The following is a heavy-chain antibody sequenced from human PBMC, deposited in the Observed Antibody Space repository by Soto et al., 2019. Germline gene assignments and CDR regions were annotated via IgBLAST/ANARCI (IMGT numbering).Heavy chain of an antibody. J-gene: IGHJ4*02. CDR2: IYHSGST. V-gene: IGHV4-4*02. Sequence: TWGVAGGSXRRSNGWSWIRKHTGKGLEWIGEIYHSGSTNYNPSLKSRVTISVDKSKNQFSLKLSSVTAADTAVYYCARDIGEQLVAGHGAFYFDYWGQGTLVTVS. CDR1: GGSXRRSNG. CDR3: ARDIGEQLVAGHGAFYFDY. D-gene: IGHD6-6*01.